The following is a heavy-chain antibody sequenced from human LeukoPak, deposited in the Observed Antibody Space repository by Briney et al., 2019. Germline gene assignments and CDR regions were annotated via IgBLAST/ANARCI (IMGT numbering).Heavy chain of an antibody. D-gene: IGHD1-26*01. CDR2: ISGSGGST. J-gene: IGHJ4*02. V-gene: IGHV3-23*01. Sequence: PGRSLRLSWAASGFTFSSYAMHWVRQAPGKGLEWVSAISGSGGSTYYADSVKGRFTISRDNSKNTLYLQMNSLRAEDTAVYYCARPVTVGATPAYSGQGTLVTVSS. CDR3: ARPVTVGATPAY. CDR1: GFTFSSYA.